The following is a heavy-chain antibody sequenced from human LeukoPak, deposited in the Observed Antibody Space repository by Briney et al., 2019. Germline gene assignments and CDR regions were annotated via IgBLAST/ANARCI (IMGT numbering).Heavy chain of an antibody. J-gene: IGHJ4*02. Sequence: GGSLRLSCAASGFTFSTYGIHWVRQAPGKGLEWVAVVSYDGSNKYYADTVKGRFTISRDNSKNTLYLQMNSLRAEDTAVYYCARDKGWSLDYWGQGTLVTVSS. CDR3: ARDKGWSLDY. V-gene: IGHV3-30*03. D-gene: IGHD6-19*01. CDR1: GFTFSTYG. CDR2: VSYDGSNK.